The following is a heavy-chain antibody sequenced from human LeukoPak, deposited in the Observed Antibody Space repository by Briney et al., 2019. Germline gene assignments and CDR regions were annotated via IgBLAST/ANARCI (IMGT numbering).Heavy chain of an antibody. CDR3: ARVLPQYSSSPLAWVDY. CDR1: GGSISSGGYS. V-gene: IGHV4-61*08. Sequence: SETLSLTCAVSGGSISSGGYSWSWIRQPPGKGLEWIGYIYYSGSTNYNPSLKSRVTISVDTSKNQFSLKLSSVTAADTAVYYCARVLPQYSSSPLAWVDYWGQGTLVTVSS. J-gene: IGHJ4*02. CDR2: IYYSGST. D-gene: IGHD6-13*01.